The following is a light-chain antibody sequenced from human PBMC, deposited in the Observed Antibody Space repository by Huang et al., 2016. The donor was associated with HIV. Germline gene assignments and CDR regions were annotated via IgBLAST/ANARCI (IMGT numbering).Light chain of an antibody. Sequence: DIQMTQSPASLSASVGDRVTITCRANQSIRNYVNWYQQKPGKAPTLLLYGASTLQSGVPSRFSGSGSGSDFTLTSRSLQPEDFTTYYCQQSYNTPPTFGQGTKVEI. J-gene: IGKJ1*01. CDR2: GAS. V-gene: IGKV1-39*01. CDR3: QQSYNTPPT. CDR1: QSIRNY.